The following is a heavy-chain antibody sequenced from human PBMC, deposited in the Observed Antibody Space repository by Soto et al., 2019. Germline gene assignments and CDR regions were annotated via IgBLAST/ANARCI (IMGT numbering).Heavy chain of an antibody. D-gene: IGHD3-22*01. J-gene: IGHJ4*02. Sequence: QVQLQESGPGLVKPSQTLSLTCTVSGGSISSGGYYWSWIRQHPGKGLEWIGYIYYSGSTYYNPSLTSRVTISVDTSKNQFSLKLSSVTAADTAVYYCARASPITMIVVVTYYFDYWGQGTLVTVSS. CDR3: ARASPITMIVVVTYYFDY. CDR1: GGSISSGGYY. CDR2: IYYSGST. V-gene: IGHV4-31*03.